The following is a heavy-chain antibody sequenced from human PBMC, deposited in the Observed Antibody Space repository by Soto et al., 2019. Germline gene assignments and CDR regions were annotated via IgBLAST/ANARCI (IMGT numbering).Heavy chain of an antibody. Sequence: VKVSCKVSGYTLTELSMHWVRQAPGKGLEWMGGFDPEDGETIYAQKFQGRVTMTEDTSTDTAYMELSSLRSEDTAVYYCATDLGFGGVIVPSDYWGQGTLVTVSS. CDR1: GYTLTELS. J-gene: IGHJ4*02. CDR2: FDPEDGET. CDR3: ATDLGFGGVIVPSDY. V-gene: IGHV1-24*01. D-gene: IGHD3-16*02.